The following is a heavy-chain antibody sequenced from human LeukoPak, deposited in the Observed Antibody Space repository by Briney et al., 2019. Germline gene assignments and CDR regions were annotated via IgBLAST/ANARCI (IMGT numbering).Heavy chain of an antibody. CDR2: IAGSGGST. CDR3: AKGTLGYCSGGSCYSGY. CDR1: GFTFSSYA. D-gene: IGHD2-15*01. V-gene: IGHV3-23*01. J-gene: IGHJ4*02. Sequence: GALRLFCAASGFTFSSYAMSWVRQAPGKGLEWVSVIAGSGGSTDYADSVKGRFIISRDNSKNTLYLQMSSLRAEDTAVYYCAKGTLGYCSGGSCYSGYWGQGTLVTVSS.